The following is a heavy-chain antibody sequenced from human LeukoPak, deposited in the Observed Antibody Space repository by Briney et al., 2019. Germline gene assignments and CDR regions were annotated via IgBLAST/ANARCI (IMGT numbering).Heavy chain of an antibody. CDR2: IYWNDDE. CDR3: AHRSSSPEMATMSGWFDP. CDR1: GFSLSTSGVC. J-gene: IGHJ5*02. V-gene: IGHV2-5*01. D-gene: IGHD5-24*01. Sequence: SGPTLVKPTQTLTLTCTFSGFSLSTSGVCVGWIRQPPGKALEWLALIYWNDDERYSPSLKSRLTITKDTSKNQVVLTMTNMDPVDTATYYCAHRSSSPEMATMSGWFDPWGQGTLVTVSS.